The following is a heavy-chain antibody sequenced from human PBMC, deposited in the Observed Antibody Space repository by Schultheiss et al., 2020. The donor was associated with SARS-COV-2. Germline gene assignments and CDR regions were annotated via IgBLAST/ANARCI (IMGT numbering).Heavy chain of an antibody. CDR1: GGSFSGYY. V-gene: IGHV4-34*01. Sequence: SQTLSLTCAVYGGSFSGYYWSWIRQPPGKGLEWIGEINHSGSTNYNPSLKSRVTISVDTSKNQFSLKLSSVTAADTAVYYCARDPITIFGADPWGQGTLVTVSS. CDR3: ARDPITIFGADP. J-gene: IGHJ5*02. D-gene: IGHD3-3*01. CDR2: INHSGST.